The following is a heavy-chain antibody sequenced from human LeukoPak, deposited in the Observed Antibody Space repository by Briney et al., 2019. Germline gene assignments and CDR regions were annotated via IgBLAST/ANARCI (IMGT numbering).Heavy chain of an antibody. CDR2: IDYSGRT. J-gene: IGHJ6*03. CDR3: ARMAMLTSYPIHMDV. Sequence: PSATLSLTCTVSGGSISSSGYCWGWIRQPPGKGLEWIGSIDYSGRTYYNTSLKTRVTIPVETSKHQCSLMRRSVTPADTAVYYCARMAMLTSYPIHMDVWGKGTTVTVSS. D-gene: IGHD3-9*01. V-gene: IGHV4-39*07. CDR1: GGSISSSGYC.